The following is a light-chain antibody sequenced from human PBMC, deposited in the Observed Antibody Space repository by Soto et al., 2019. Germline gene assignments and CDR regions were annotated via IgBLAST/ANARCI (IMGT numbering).Light chain of an antibody. V-gene: IGKV1-5*01. CDR2: DAS. CDR1: QNIDKW. CDR3: QQYSRFYT. Sequence: DIQMTQSPSTLSASIGDRVTITCRASQNIDKWLAWYQQKPGEAPRLLIYDASSLGSGVPSKFRGSGSGTEFTLTISSLQPDDFATYYCQQYSRFYTFGQGTKLEI. J-gene: IGKJ2*01.